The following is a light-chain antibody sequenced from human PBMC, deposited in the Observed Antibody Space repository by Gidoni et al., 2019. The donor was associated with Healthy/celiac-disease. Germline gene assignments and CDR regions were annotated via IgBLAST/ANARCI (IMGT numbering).Light chain of an antibody. Sequence: QSALTQPRSVSESPGQSVTISCTGTSSDVGGYNYVSWYQQHPGKAPKLMIYDVSKRPSGVPDRFSGSKSGNTASLTISGLQAEDEADYYCCSYAGSYTHVVFGGGTKLTVL. CDR2: DVS. CDR3: CSYAGSYTHVV. J-gene: IGLJ2*01. V-gene: IGLV2-11*01. CDR1: SSDVGGYNY.